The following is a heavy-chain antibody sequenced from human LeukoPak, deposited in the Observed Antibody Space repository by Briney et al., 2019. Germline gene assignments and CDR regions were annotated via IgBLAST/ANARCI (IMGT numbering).Heavy chain of an antibody. CDR3: AKDFGNCINGVCYGTLFDY. J-gene: IGHJ4*02. Sequence: PGGSLRLSCAASGFSFSSHAMSWVRQAAGKGLEWVSGIGGSGGSTYYADSVKGRFTISRDNSKNTLYLQMNSLRAEDTAVYYCAKDFGNCINGVCYGTLFDYWGQGTLVTVSS. V-gene: IGHV3-23*01. D-gene: IGHD2-8*01. CDR2: IGGSGGST. CDR1: GFSFSSHA.